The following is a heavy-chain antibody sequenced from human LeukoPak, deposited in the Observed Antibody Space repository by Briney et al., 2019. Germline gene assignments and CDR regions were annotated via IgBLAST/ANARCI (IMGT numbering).Heavy chain of an antibody. Sequence: GASVKVSCKASEYTFTGYPIHWVRQAPGQGLEWMGWINPNSGGANYAQTFQGRVTMTRDTSITTAYMELTRLRSDDTAVYYCARENRDYVYFDFWGQGTLVTVSS. CDR2: INPNSGGA. CDR3: ARENRDYVYFDF. J-gene: IGHJ4*02. V-gene: IGHV1-2*02. CDR1: EYTFTGYP. D-gene: IGHD4-17*01.